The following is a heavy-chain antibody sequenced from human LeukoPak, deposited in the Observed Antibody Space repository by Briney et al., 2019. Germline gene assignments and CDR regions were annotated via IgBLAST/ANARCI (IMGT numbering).Heavy chain of an antibody. CDR3: AKVAPLDHYDSSGYYYSFDY. D-gene: IGHD3-22*01. V-gene: IGHV3-23*01. Sequence: PGGSLRLSCAASGYTFSSYAMSWVRQAPGKGLEWVSAISGSRGSTYYADSVKGRFTISRDNSKNTLYLQMNSLRAKDTAVYYCAKVAPLDHYDSSGYYYSFDYWGQGTLVTVSS. CDR1: GYTFSSYA. J-gene: IGHJ4*02. CDR2: ISGSRGST.